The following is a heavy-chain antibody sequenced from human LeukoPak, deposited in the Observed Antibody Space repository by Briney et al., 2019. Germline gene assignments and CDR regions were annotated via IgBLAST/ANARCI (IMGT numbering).Heavy chain of an antibody. D-gene: IGHD5-18*01. V-gene: IGHV1-18*01. CDR3: ARVAIQLWSYYYYYYMDV. CDR1: GYTFTSYG. CDR2: VSAYNGNT. Sequence: ASVKVSCKASGYTFTSYGISWVRQAPGQGLEWMGWVSAYNGNTNYAQKLQGRVTMTTDTSTSTAYMELRSLRSDDTAVYYCARVAIQLWSYYYYYYMDVWGKGTTVTVSS. J-gene: IGHJ6*03.